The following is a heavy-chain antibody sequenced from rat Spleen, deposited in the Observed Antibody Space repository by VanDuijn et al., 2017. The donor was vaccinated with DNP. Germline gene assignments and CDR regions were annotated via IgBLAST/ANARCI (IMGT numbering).Heavy chain of an antibody. V-gene: IGHV2-27*01. CDR1: GFSLTSYH. J-gene: IGHJ2*01. Sequence: QVQLKESEPDLVQPSQTLSLTCTVSGFSLTSYHVHWVRQPPGKSLVWMGIIWAGGGTNYNSAVQSRLSISRDTSKSQVFLKKNSLQPEDTGTYYCARHDYGYSPFDYWGRGVMVTVSS. CDR2: IWAGGGT. CDR3: ARHDYGYSPFDY. D-gene: IGHD1-9*01.